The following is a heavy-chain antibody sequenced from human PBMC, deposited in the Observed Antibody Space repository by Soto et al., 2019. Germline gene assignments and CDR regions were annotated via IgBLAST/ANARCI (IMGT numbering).Heavy chain of an antibody. V-gene: IGHV4-30-4*01. J-gene: IGHJ5*02. D-gene: IGHD3-3*01. CDR3: ARVRGDYYDFWGGYSGLNWFDP. CDR1: GGSISSGDYY. Sequence: TLSLTCTVSGGSISSGDYYWSWIRQPPGKGLEWIGYIYYSGSTYYNPSLKSRVTISVDTSKNQFSLKLSSVTAADTAVYYCARVRGDYYDFWGGYSGLNWFDPWGQGTLVTVSS. CDR2: IYYSGST.